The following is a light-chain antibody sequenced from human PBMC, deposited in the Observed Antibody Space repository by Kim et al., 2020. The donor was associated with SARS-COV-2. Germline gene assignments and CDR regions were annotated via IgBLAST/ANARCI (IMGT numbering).Light chain of an antibody. CDR2: DKN. CDR3: GAWDSSLDALV. V-gene: IGLV1-51*01. Sequence: KAPVSTSGSGSNIGNNYVSGYQQLPGTAPKLPIYDKNERPSGIPDRFSGSKSGTSATLGITGLQTGDEADYYCGAWDSSLDALVFGGGTQLTVL. CDR1: GSNIGNNY. J-gene: IGLJ2*01.